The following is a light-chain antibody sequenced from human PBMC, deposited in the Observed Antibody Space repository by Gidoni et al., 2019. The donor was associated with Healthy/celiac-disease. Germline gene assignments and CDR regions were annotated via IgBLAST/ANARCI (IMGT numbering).Light chain of an antibody. CDR2: DVS. V-gene: IGLV2-14*03. CDR1: SSDVVGYNY. CDR3: SSYTSSSTLD. J-gene: IGLJ1*01. Sequence: QSALTQPASVSGSPGQSTTISCTGTSSDVVGYNYVSWYQQHPGKAPKLMIYDVSNRPSGVSNRFSGSKSGNTASLTISGLQAEDEADYYCSSYTSSSTLDFGTGTKVTVL.